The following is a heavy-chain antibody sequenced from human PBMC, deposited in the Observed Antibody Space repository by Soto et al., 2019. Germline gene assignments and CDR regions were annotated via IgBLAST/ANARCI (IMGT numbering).Heavy chain of an antibody. CDR1: GFTFSNAW. D-gene: IGHD3-9*01. CDR3: TTDLIGYDILTGYYTKYYYYYMDV. Sequence: GGSLRLSCAASGFTFSNAWMSWVRQAPGKGLEWVGRIKSKTDGGTTDYAAPVKGRFTISRDDSKNTLYLQMNSLKTEDTAVYYCTTDLIGYDILTGYYTKYYYYYMDVWGKGTTVTVSS. J-gene: IGHJ6*03. CDR2: IKSKTDGGTT. V-gene: IGHV3-15*01.